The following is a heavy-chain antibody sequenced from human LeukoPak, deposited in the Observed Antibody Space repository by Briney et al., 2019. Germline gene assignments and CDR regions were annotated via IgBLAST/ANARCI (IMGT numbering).Heavy chain of an antibody. Sequence: GGSLRLSCAASGFTFSSYAMHWVRQAPGKGLEWVAVISYDGSNKYYADSVKGRFTISRDNSKNTLYLQMNSLRAEDTAVYYCARDRPTDRRYCSGGSCLGVVDYWGQGTLVTVSS. V-gene: IGHV3-30*07. J-gene: IGHJ4*02. D-gene: IGHD2-15*01. CDR2: ISYDGSNK. CDR3: ARDRPTDRRYCSGGSCLGVVDY. CDR1: GFTFSSYA.